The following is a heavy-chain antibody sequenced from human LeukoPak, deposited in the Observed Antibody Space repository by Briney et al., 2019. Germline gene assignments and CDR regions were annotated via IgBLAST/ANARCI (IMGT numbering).Heavy chain of an antibody. D-gene: IGHD5-18*01. Sequence: SETLSLTCAVYGGSFSGYYWSWIRQPPGKGLEWIGEINHSGSTNYNPSLKSRVTISVDTSKIQFSLKLGSVTAADTAVYYCARDHLRGYSYGFKVYYYGMDVWGQGTTVTVSS. V-gene: IGHV4-34*01. CDR3: ARDHLRGYSYGFKVYYYGMDV. J-gene: IGHJ6*02. CDR2: INHSGST. CDR1: GGSFSGYY.